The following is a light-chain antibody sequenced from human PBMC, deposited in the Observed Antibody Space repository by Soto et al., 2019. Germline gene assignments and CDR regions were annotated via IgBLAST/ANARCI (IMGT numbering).Light chain of an antibody. Sequence: EIVMTQSPATLSLSPGERATLSCRASQSVSSSYLSWYQQKPGQAPRLLIYGASTRATGIPARFSGSGSGTDFTLTISSLQPEDFAVYSCQQDYNFPPCTFGPGTKVDIK. CDR3: QQDYNFPPCT. V-gene: IGKV3D-7*01. CDR2: GAS. J-gene: IGKJ3*01. CDR1: QSVSSSY.